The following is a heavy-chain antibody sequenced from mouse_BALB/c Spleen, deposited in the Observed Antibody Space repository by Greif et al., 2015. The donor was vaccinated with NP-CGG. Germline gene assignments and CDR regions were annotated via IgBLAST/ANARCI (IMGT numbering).Heavy chain of an antibody. V-gene: IGHV5-6-2*01. CDR3: ARGGLRGAMDY. D-gene: IGHD2-2*01. J-gene: IGHJ4*01. Sequence: EVKLMESGGGLVKLGGSLKLSCAASGFTFSSYYMSWVRQTPEKRLELVAATNSNGGSTYCPDTVKGRFTISRDNAKNTLYLQMSSLRSEDTALYYCARGGLRGAMDYWGHGTSVTVPS. CDR1: GFTFSSYY. CDR2: TNSNGGST.